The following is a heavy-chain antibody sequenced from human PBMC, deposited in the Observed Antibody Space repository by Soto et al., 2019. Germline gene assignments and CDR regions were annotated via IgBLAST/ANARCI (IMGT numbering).Heavy chain of an antibody. CDR1: GYTFSDYY. J-gene: IGHJ4*02. V-gene: IGHV1-2*02. D-gene: IGHD1-1*01. CDR3: ARELATAKPEGVDF. CDR2: INPNSGGT. Sequence: ASVKVSCKASGYTFSDYYIHWVRQAPGQGLEWMGWINPNSGGTKYAPKFQGGVTMTRDTSSTTAYMELSRLRSGDTAVYYCARELATAKPEGVDFWGQGTLVTVSS.